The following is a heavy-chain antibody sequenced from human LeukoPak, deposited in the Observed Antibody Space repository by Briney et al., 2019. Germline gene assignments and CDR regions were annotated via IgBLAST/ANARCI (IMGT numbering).Heavy chain of an antibody. CDR3: ARQGERYGYLEEFDS. CDR1: GGSMTSGGYY. V-gene: IGHV4-39*06. CDR2: IYYTGST. D-gene: IGHD5-18*01. J-gene: IGHJ4*02. Sequence: SETLSLTCTVSGGSMTSGGYYWAWIRQPPGKDLEWIGSIYYTGSTNYSNPSLNRRAAVSIDTSTNQFPLRLTAVTAADTGFYFCARQGERYGYLEEFDSWGRGTLVSVSS.